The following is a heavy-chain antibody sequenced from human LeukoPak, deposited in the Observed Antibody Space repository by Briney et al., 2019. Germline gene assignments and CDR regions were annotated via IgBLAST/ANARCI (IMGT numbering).Heavy chain of an antibody. J-gene: IGHJ3*02. D-gene: IGHD1-1*01. CDR1: GYTLTELS. CDR3: ATTRTTLDAFDI. V-gene: IGHV1-24*01. CDR2: FDPEDGET. Sequence: ASVKVSCKVSGYTLTELSMHWVRQAPGKGLEWMGGFDPEDGETIYAQKFQGRVTMTEDTSTDTAHMELSSLRSEDTAVYYCATTRTTLDAFDIWGQGTMVTVSS.